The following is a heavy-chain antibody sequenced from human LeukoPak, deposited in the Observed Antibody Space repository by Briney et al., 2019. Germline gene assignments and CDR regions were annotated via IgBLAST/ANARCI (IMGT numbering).Heavy chain of an antibody. D-gene: IGHD5-24*01. CDR1: GFTFSDYY. CDR2: ISSSGSTI. CDR3: ARGGRWLQPNWFDP. Sequence: GGSLRLSCAASGFTFSDYYMSWIRQAPGKGLEWVSYISSSGSTIYYADPVKGRFTISRDNAKNSLYLQMNSLRAEDTAVYYCARGGRWLQPNWFDPWGQGTLVTVSS. V-gene: IGHV3-11*01. J-gene: IGHJ5*02.